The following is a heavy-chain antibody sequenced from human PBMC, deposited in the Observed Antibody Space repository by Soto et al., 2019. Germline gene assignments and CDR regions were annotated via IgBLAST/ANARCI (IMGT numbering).Heavy chain of an antibody. Sequence: GGSLRLSCAASGFTFSSYSMNWVRQAPGKGLEWVSSISSSSSYIYYADSVKGRFTISRDNAKNSLYLQMNSLRAEDTAVYYCARGSPDSSRYPLPHWGQGTLVTVSS. CDR3: ARGSPDSSRYPLPH. D-gene: IGHD3-22*01. CDR2: ISSSSSYI. V-gene: IGHV3-21*01. J-gene: IGHJ4*02. CDR1: GFTFSSYS.